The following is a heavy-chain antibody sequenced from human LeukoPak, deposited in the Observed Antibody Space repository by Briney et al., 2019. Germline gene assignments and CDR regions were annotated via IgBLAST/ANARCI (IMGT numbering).Heavy chain of an antibody. Sequence: GASVKVSCKASGYSSTNYGISWVRQAPGQGLEWMGGIIPIFGTANYAQKFQGRVTITADKSTSTAYMELSSLRSEDTAVYYCARAKGYSYGYGLYYFDYWGQGTLVTISS. CDR1: GYSSTNYG. CDR2: IIPIFGTA. CDR3: ARAKGYSYGYGLYYFDY. D-gene: IGHD5-18*01. J-gene: IGHJ4*02. V-gene: IGHV1-69*06.